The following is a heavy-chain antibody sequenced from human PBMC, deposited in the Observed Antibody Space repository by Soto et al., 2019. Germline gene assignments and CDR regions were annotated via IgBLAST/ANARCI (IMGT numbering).Heavy chain of an antibody. CDR2: INHSGST. D-gene: IGHD5-12*01. Sequence: SETLSLTCAVYGGSFSGYYWSWIRQPPGKGLEWIGEINHSGSTNYNPSLKSRVTISVDTSKNQFSLKLSSVTAADTAVYYCARAKGLPNRPFDYWGQGTLVPVSS. J-gene: IGHJ4*02. V-gene: IGHV4-34*01. CDR1: GGSFSGYY. CDR3: ARAKGLPNRPFDY.